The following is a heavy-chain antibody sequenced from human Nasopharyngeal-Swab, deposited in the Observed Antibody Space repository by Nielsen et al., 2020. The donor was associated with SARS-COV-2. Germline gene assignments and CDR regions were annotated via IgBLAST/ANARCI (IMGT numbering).Heavy chain of an antibody. CDR3: VSAGSIEY. CDR1: GFTYKYG. CDR2: IWYDGSKK. V-gene: IGHV3-33*01. Sequence: GGSLRLSCVASGFTYKYGMNWVRQAPGKGLAWVSVIWYDGSKKLYAESVKGRFSISRDESKNTVYLQMSSLRVEDTAVYYCVSAGSIEYWGPGTLVTVSS. D-gene: IGHD3-10*01. J-gene: IGHJ4*02.